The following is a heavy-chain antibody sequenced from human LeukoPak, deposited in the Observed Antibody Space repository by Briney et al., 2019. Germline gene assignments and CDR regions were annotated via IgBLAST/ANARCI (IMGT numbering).Heavy chain of an antibody. D-gene: IGHD5-12*01. V-gene: IGHV3-48*03. CDR2: ISSSGSTI. CDR3: ARVGGYEVFDY. CDR1: GFTFSSYE. J-gene: IGHJ4*02. Sequence: GGSLRLSCAASGFTFSSYEMNWVRQAPGKGLEWVSYISSSGSTIYYADSVKGRFIISRDNAKNSLYLQMNSLRAEDTAVYYCARVGGYEVFDYWGQGTLVTVSS.